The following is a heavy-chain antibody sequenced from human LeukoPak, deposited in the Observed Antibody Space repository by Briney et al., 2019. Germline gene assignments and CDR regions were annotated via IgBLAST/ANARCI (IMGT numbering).Heavy chain of an antibody. CDR3: AREGYCSGGSCISPSFQH. CDR1: GYTFTSYG. J-gene: IGHJ1*01. V-gene: IGHV1-2*02. Sequence: GASVKVSCKASGYTFTSYGISWVRQAPGQGLEWMGWINPNSGGTNYAQKFQGRVTMTRDTSISTAYMEVSRLRSDDTAVYYCAREGYCSGGSCISPSFQHWGQGTLVTVSS. D-gene: IGHD2-15*01. CDR2: INPNSGGT.